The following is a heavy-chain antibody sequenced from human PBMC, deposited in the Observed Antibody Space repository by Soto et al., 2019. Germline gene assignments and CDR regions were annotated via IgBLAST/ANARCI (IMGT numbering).Heavy chain of an antibody. CDR3: ARDSVEVTLDS. Sequence: PGGFLRLSCAASGFTFSSYAMHWVRQAPGKGLEWVSSISSGSYYRYYADSVKGRFTISRDNAENSLYLQMNSLRAEDTAVYYCARDSVEVTLDSWGQGTLVTVSS. V-gene: IGHV3-21*01. CDR1: GFTFSSYA. J-gene: IGHJ5*01. CDR2: ISSGSYYR. D-gene: IGHD2-21*02.